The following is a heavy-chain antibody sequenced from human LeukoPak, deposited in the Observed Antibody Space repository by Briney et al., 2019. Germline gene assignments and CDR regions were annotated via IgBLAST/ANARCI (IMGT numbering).Heavy chain of an antibody. Sequence: GGSLRLSCAASGITVSSRYMSWVRQAPGKGLEWVSVIYSGGSTYYTDSVKGRFTISRDNSKNTLYLQMQSLRAEDTAVYYCAKDKIWGEDYFDYWGQGTLVTVSS. CDR2: IYSGGST. V-gene: IGHV3-66*01. D-gene: IGHD3-16*01. J-gene: IGHJ4*02. CDR3: AKDKIWGEDYFDY. CDR1: GITVSSRY.